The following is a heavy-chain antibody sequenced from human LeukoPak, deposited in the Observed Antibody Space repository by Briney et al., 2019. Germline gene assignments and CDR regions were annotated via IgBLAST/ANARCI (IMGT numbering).Heavy chain of an antibody. V-gene: IGHV3-11*01. CDR2: ISSSGSTI. Sequence: GGSLRLSCAASGFTFSDYYMSWIRQAPGKGLEWVSYISSSGSTIYYADSVKGRFTISRDNAKNSLYLQMNSLRAEDTAVYYCARERETPITYYYDSSGFDYWGQGTPVTVSS. J-gene: IGHJ4*02. CDR3: ARERETPITYYYDSSGFDY. D-gene: IGHD3-22*01. CDR1: GFTFSDYY.